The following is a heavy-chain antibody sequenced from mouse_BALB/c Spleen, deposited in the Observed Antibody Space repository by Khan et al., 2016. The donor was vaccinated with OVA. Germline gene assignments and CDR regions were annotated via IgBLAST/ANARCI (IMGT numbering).Heavy chain of an antibody. Sequence: EVELVESGGGLVQPGGSRKLSCAASGFTFNNYGMHWVRQAPEKGLEWVASISGDSNTIYYVDSVKGRFTISRDNPKNTLFLQMTSLMSEDTAMYYCATSYFYGYYFDYWGPGTTLTVS. CDR1: GFTFNNYG. CDR2: ISGDSNTI. CDR3: ATSYFYGYYFDY. J-gene: IGHJ2*01. V-gene: IGHV5-17*02. D-gene: IGHD1-1*01.